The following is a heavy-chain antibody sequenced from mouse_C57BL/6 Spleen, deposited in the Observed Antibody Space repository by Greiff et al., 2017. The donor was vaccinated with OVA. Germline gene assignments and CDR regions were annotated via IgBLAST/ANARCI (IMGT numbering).Heavy chain of an antibody. Sequence: EVQLVESGGGLVKPGGSLKLSCAASGFTFSSYAMSWVRQTPEKRLEWVATISDGGSYTYYPDNVKGRFTISRDNAKNNLYLQMSHLKSEDTAMYYCARALIYDGPYWYFDVWGTGTTVTVSS. D-gene: IGHD2-3*01. CDR3: ARALIYDGPYWYFDV. CDR2: ISDGGSYT. CDR1: GFTFSSYA. J-gene: IGHJ1*03. V-gene: IGHV5-4*01.